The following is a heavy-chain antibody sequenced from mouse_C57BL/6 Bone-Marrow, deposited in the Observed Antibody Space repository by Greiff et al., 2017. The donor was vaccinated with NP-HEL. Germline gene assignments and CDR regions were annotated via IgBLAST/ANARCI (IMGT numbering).Heavy chain of an antibody. CDR3: ARGNYYGSIYWYFDV. CDR1: GYSITSDY. CDR2: ISYSGST. V-gene: IGHV3-8*01. Sequence: EVQLQQSGPGLAKPSQTLSLTCSVTGYSITSDYWNWIRKFPGNKLEYMGYISYSGSTYYNPSLKSRISITRDTSKNQYYLQLNSVTTEDTATYYCARGNYYGSIYWYFDVWGTGTTVTVSS. J-gene: IGHJ1*03. D-gene: IGHD1-1*01.